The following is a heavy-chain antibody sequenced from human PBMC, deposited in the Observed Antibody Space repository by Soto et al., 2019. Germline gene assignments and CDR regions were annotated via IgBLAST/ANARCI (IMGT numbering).Heavy chain of an antibody. D-gene: IGHD4-17*01. CDR3: ARLDYGDYSWFDP. Sequence: QVQLVQSGAEVKKPGSSVKVSCKASGGTFTSYTIGWVRQAPGQGLGWMGRIVPIIRLANYTQKFQGRVTISADNATSTAYMELNSLRSEDTAVYYCARLDYGDYSWFDPWGQGTLVTVSS. CDR1: GGTFTSYT. CDR2: IVPIIRLA. V-gene: IGHV1-69*02. J-gene: IGHJ5*02.